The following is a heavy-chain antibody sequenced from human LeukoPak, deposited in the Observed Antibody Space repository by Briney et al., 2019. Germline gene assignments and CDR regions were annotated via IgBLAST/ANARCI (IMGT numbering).Heavy chain of an antibody. Sequence: PGGSLRLSCAASGFNFGNFWVNWVRQAPGKGLEWVANINQNGNVKQYVGSVRGRFIISRDNARNSVSLQMDNLRGEDTALYYCARGYYDSSNDVFDYWGQGTLVAVSS. CDR2: INQNGNVK. CDR3: ARGYYDSSNDVFDY. J-gene: IGHJ4*02. V-gene: IGHV3-7*04. D-gene: IGHD3-16*01. CDR1: GFNFGNFW.